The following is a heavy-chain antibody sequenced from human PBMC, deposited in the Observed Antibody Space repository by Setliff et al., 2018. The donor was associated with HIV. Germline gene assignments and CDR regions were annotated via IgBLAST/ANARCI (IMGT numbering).Heavy chain of an antibody. CDR2: MSIHGNVI. D-gene: IGHD6-6*01. CDR3: ANSPARPPFDC. CDR1: GFAFSGHQ. J-gene: IGHJ4*02. Sequence: GGSLRLSCAASGFAFSGHQMSWVRQAPGKGLEWVAVMSIHGNVIIYADSVKGRFTISRDKSKNTVFLQMNSLRVEDTAVYYCANSPARPPFDCWGQGALVTVSS. V-gene: IGHV3-33*08.